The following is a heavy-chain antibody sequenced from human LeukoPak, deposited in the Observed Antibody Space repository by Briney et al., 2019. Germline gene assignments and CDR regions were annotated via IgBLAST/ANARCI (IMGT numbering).Heavy chain of an antibody. CDR3: ARGRTMVRGVIIPYYFDY. D-gene: IGHD3-10*01. CDR1: GGSFSGYY. J-gene: IGHJ4*02. V-gene: IGHV4-34*01. Sequence: PSETLSLTCAVYGGSFSGYYWSWIRQPPGKGLEWIGEINHSGSTNYNPSLKSRVTISVDTSKNQFSLKLSSVTAADTAVYYCARGRTMVRGVIIPYYFDYWGQGTLVTVSS. CDR2: INHSGST.